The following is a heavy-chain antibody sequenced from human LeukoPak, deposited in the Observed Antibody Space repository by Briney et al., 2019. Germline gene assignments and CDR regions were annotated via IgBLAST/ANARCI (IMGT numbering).Heavy chain of an antibody. D-gene: IGHD7-27*01. J-gene: IGHJ6*03. Sequence: SETLSLTCAVYGGSFSGYYWGWIRQPPGKGLEWIGSIYYSGSTYYNPSLKSRVTISIDTSKNQFSLKQSSVTAADTAVYYCARGDWGSPDYYYMDVWGKGTTVTISS. V-gene: IGHV4-34*01. CDR1: GGSFSGYY. CDR2: IYYSGST. CDR3: ARGDWGSPDYYYMDV.